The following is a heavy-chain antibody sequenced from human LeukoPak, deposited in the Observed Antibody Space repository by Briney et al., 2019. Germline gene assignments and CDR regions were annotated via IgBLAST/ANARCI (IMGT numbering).Heavy chain of an antibody. CDR1: VYSFTSYW. J-gene: IGHJ3*02. V-gene: IGHV5-51*01. Sequence: GESMKISCKGSVYSFTSYWIGWVRQMPGKGLEWMGIIYPGDSDTRYSPSFQGQVTISADKSISTAYLQWSSLKASDTAMYYCARRYSGYSYGAPTDAFDIWGQGTMVTVSS. CDR2: IYPGDSDT. CDR3: ARRYSGYSYGAPTDAFDI. D-gene: IGHD5-18*01.